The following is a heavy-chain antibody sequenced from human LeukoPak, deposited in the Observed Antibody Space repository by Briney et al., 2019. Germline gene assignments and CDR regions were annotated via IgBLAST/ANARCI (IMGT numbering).Heavy chain of an antibody. J-gene: IGHJ4*02. V-gene: IGHV4-34*01. CDR3: ARDPRTAAGTHYFDY. CDR2: INHSGST. Sequence: SETLSLTCAVYGGSFSGYYWSWIRQPPGKGLGWIGDINHSGSTNYNPSLTSRVTISVDTSKNQFSLKLSSVTAADTAVYYCARDPRTAAGTHYFDYWGQGTLVTVSS. D-gene: IGHD6-13*01. CDR1: GGSFSGYY.